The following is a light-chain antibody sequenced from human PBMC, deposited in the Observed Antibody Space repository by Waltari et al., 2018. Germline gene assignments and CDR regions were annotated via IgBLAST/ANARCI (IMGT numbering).Light chain of an antibody. J-gene: IGLJ2*01. CDR1: SPHIAINH. Sequence: QSVLTQPPSTSGTPGQRVTISCSGRSPHIAINHVYWYQHLPGTTPKPLIYKNNQRPSGVPDRFSGSKSGTSASLAISGLRSEDEADYYCATWDASLGVLFGGGTKLTVL. CDR2: KNN. CDR3: ATWDASLGVL. V-gene: IGLV1-47*01.